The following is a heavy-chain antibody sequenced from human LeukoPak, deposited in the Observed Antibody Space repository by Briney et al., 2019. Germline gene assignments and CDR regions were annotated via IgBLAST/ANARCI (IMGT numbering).Heavy chain of an antibody. J-gene: IGHJ4*02. Sequence: ASVKVSCKASGYTFTGSIMHWLRQAPGQGLEGMGWVDPNSGGTNYAQKFQGRVPMTRDTSITTAYMELSRLRSDDTAVYYCASTGGHDYWGQGTLVTVSS. CDR1: GYTFTGSI. V-gene: IGHV1-2*02. D-gene: IGHD2-8*02. CDR3: ASTGGHDY. CDR2: VDPNSGGT.